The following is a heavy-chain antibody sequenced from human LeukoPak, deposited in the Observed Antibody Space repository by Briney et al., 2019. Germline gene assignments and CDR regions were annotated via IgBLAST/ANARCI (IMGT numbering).Heavy chain of an antibody. CDR3: ARGALGGAFDI. V-gene: IGHV4-39*01. CDR2: IYYSGST. D-gene: IGHD2-15*01. J-gene: IGHJ3*02. Sequence: SETLSLTCTLSGGSISSSSYYWAWLRQPPGKGLEWIVSIYYSGSTYYNPSLKSRVTISVDTSKNQFSLKLSSVTAADTAVYYCARGALGGAFDIWGQGTMVTVSS. CDR1: GGSISSSSYY.